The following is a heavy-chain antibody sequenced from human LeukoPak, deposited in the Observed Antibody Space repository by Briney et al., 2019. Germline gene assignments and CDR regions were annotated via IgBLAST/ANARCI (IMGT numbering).Heavy chain of an antibody. CDR1: GFTLSSYG. D-gene: IGHD6-19*01. V-gene: IGHV3-33*01. CDR3: ARAPAWQWPRVIFDH. Sequence: GGSLRLSCAASGFTLSSYGMRWVRQAPGKGLEWVAVTWYDGSTKYYADSVKGRFTISRDNSKNMLDLQMNSLRAEDTAMYYCARAPAWQWPRVIFDHWGQGTLVTVSS. CDR2: TWYDGSTK. J-gene: IGHJ4*02.